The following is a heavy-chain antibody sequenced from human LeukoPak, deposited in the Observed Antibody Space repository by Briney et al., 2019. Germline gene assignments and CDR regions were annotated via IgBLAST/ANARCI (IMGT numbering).Heavy chain of an antibody. CDR1: GYTFTDYY. V-gene: IGHV1-2*02. CDR3: ARVSSSSWYSFDY. D-gene: IGHD6-13*01. J-gene: IGHJ4*02. Sequence: ASVKVPCKTSGYTFTDYYIHWVRQAPGQGLEWMGWINPNSGGTNYAQKFQGRVTMTRDTSISTAYMELSRLRSDDTAVYYCARVSSSSWYSFDYWGQGTLVTVSS. CDR2: INPNSGGT.